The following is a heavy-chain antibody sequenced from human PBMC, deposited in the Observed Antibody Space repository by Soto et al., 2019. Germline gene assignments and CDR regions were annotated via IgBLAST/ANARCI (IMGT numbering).Heavy chain of an antibody. CDR3: ARSWNYYYYYGMDV. D-gene: IGHD3-3*01. CDR1: GFTFSSYS. CDR2: ISSSSSYI. V-gene: IGHV3-21*01. Sequence: EVQLVESGGGLVKPGGFLRLSCAASGFTFSSYSMNWVRQAPGKGLEWVSSISSSSSYIYYADSVKGRFTISRDNAKNSLYLQMNSLRAEDTAVYYCARSWNYYYYYGMDVWGQGTTVTVSS. J-gene: IGHJ6*02.